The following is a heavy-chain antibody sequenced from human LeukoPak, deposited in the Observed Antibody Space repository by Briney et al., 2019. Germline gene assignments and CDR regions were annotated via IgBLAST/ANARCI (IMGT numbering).Heavy chain of an antibody. CDR2: INHSGRT. J-gene: IGHJ6*02. V-gene: IGHV4-34*01. Sequence: YPSETLSLTCAVYGGSFSDYFWGWIRQPPGKGLEWIGEINHSGRTYYNPSLKSRVTMSVDTSKNQFSLNLSSVTAADTAVYYCARDVVVVPAAIHYGMDVWGQGTTVTVSS. D-gene: IGHD2-2*01. CDR3: ARDVVVVPAAIHYGMDV. CDR1: GGSFSDYF.